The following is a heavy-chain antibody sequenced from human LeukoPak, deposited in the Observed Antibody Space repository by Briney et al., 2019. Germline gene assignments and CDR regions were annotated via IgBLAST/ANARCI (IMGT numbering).Heavy chain of an antibody. CDR1: GFTFSSYA. V-gene: IGHV3-30-3*01. Sequence: QSGRSLRLSCAASGFTFSSYAMHWVRQAPGKGLEWVAVISYDGSNKYYADSVKGRFTISRDNSKNTLYLQMDSLRGEDTAVYYCAKDFRIGYSAHFDYWGQGALVTVSS. D-gene: IGHD2-21*01. CDR3: AKDFRIGYSAHFDY. CDR2: ISYDGSNK. J-gene: IGHJ4*02.